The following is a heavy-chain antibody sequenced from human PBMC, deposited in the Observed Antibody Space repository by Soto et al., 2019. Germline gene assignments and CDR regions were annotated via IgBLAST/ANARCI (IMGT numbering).Heavy chain of an antibody. CDR3: GNTATTYVAFDI. D-gene: IGHD4-4*01. V-gene: IGHV1-18*01. CDR1: GYTFTSYG. CDR2: ISAYNGNT. J-gene: IGHJ3*02. Sequence: GASVKVSCKASGYTFTSYGISWVRQAPGQGLEWMGWISAYNGNTNYAQKLQGRVTMTTDTSTSTAYMELRSLRSDDTAVYYCGNTATTYVAFDIWGQGTMVTVSS.